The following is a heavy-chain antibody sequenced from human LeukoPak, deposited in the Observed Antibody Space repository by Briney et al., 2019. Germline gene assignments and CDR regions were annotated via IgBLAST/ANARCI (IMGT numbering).Heavy chain of an antibody. CDR1: GFTFSDYY. V-gene: IGHV3-11*04. Sequence: GGSLRLSCAASGFTFSDYYMSWIRQAPGKGLEWVSYIRSSGSTIYYADSVKGRFTISRDNAKNSLYLQMNSLRAEDTAVYYCARTFRLGDSSGYPKIDYWGQGTLVTVSS. J-gene: IGHJ4*02. CDR2: IRSSGSTI. CDR3: ARTFRLGDSSGYPKIDY. D-gene: IGHD3-22*01.